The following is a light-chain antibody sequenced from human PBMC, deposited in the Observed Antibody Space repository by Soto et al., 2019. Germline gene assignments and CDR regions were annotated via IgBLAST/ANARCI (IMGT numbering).Light chain of an antibody. CDR3: QQYDNLPSYT. CDR1: QDISNY. Sequence: DTRLTQSPSSLSASVGDRATITCQASQDISNYLNWYQQKPGKAPKLLIYDASNLETGVPSRFSGSGSGTDFTFTISSLQPEDIATYYCQQYDNLPSYTFGQGTRLEIK. J-gene: IGKJ5*01. CDR2: DAS. V-gene: IGKV1-33*01.